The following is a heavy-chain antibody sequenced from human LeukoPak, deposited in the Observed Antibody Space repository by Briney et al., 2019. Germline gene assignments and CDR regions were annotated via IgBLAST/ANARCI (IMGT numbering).Heavy chain of an antibody. V-gene: IGHV1-18*01. J-gene: IGHJ4*02. CDR2: ISANNGNT. Sequence: ASVKVSCKVSGYTLTELAINWVRQAPGQGLEWMGWISANNGNTNYAQKLQGRVTMTTDTSTSTAYMELSSLRSEDTAVYYCVIVVVTTPFDYWGQGTLVTVSS. CDR3: VIVVVTTPFDY. CDR1: GYTLTELA. D-gene: IGHD2-15*01.